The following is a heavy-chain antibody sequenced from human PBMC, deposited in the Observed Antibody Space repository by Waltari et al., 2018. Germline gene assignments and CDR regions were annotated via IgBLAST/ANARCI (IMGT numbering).Heavy chain of an antibody. J-gene: IGHJ4*02. Sequence: QVQLVQSGAEVKKPGASMKVSCKASGYTFTSYAMHWVRQAPGQRLEWMGWINAGNGNTKYSQKFQGRVTITMDTSASTAYMELSSLRSEDTAVYYCARGPLGYSNYSPFDYWGQGTLVTVSS. V-gene: IGHV1-3*01. CDR1: GYTFTSYA. CDR3: ARGPLGYSNYSPFDY. D-gene: IGHD4-4*01. CDR2: INAGNGNT.